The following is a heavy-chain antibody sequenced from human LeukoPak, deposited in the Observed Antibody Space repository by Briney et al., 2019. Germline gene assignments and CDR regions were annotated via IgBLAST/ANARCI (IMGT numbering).Heavy chain of an antibody. CDR3: ARAKLTVSWLKYFQH. V-gene: IGHV4-31*03. Sequence: SQTLSLTCTVSGGSISSGGYYWSWIRQHPGKGLEWIGYIYYSGSTYYNPSLKSRVTISVDTSKNQFSLKLSSVTAADTAVYYCARAKLTVSWLKYFQHWGQGTLVTVSS. D-gene: IGHD6-13*01. CDR1: GGSISSGGYY. CDR2: IYYSGST. J-gene: IGHJ1*01.